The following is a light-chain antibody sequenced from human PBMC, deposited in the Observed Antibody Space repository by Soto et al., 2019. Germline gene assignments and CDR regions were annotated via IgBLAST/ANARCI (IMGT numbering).Light chain of an antibody. J-gene: IGKJ3*01. CDR1: QSVSSN. CDR3: QQYNNRPPFT. Sequence: EIVMTQSPATLSVSPGERATLSCRASQSVSSNLAWYQQKPGQAPRLLLYGASTRATGIPDRFSGSGSGTEFTLTNSSLQSEDFAVYFCQQYNNRPPFTFGPGTKVDIK. V-gene: IGKV3-15*01. CDR2: GAS.